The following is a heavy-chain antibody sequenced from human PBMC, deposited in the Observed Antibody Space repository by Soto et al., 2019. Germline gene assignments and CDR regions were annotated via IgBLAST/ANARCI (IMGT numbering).Heavy chain of an antibody. CDR1: GGSISSYY. CDR3: ARYTRPDSSSWLQPEYYFDY. Sequence: SETLSLTCTVSGGSISSYYWSWIRQPPGKGLEWIGYIYYSGSTNYNPSLKSRVTISVDTSKNQFSLKLRSVTAADTGVYYCARYTRPDSSSWLQPEYYFDYWGQGTLVTVSS. D-gene: IGHD6-13*01. V-gene: IGHV4-59*01. J-gene: IGHJ4*02. CDR2: IYYSGST.